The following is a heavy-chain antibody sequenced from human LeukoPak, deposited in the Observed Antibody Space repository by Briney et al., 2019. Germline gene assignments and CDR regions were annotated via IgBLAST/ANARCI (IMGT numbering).Heavy chain of an antibody. CDR3: ARDRTRSDTAMVMGFYYYGMDV. V-gene: IGHV1-18*01. Sequence: GASVKVSCKASGYTFTSSGISWVRQAPGQGLEWMGWISAYNGNTNYAQKLQGRVTMTTDTSTSTAYMELRSLRSDDTAVYYCARDRTRSDTAMVMGFYYYGMDVWGQGTTVTVSS. CDR1: GYTFTSSG. D-gene: IGHD5-18*01. J-gene: IGHJ6*02. CDR2: ISAYNGNT.